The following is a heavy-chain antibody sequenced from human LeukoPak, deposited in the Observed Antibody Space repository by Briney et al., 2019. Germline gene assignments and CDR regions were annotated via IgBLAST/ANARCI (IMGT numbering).Heavy chain of an antibody. CDR3: ARDRYSGAYSFDY. CDR1: GYTLTDLS. V-gene: IGHV1-24*01. D-gene: IGHD5-12*01. Sequence: GASVKVSCKVSGYTLTDLSTHWVRQAPGKGLEWMGGLDPADGETIYAQKFQGRVTMTEDTSTDTAYMDLRSLKSDDTAVYYCARDRYSGAYSFDYWGHGTLVTVSS. J-gene: IGHJ4*01. CDR2: LDPADGET.